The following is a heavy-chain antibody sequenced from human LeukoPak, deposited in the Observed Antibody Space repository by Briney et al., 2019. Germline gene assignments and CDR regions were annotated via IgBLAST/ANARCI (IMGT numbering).Heavy chain of an antibody. CDR1: GFTFSSYG. D-gene: IGHD2-2*01. J-gene: IGHJ6*04. CDR2: ISYDGSNK. V-gene: IGHV3-30*18. Sequence: PGGSLRLSCAASGFTFSSYGMHWVRQAPGKGLEWVAVISYDGSNKYYADSVKGRFTISRDNSKNTLYLQMNSLRAEDTAVYYCAKDTTCSSTSCLAYYYYGMDVWAKGPRSPSPQ. CDR3: AKDTTCSSTSCLAYYYYGMDV.